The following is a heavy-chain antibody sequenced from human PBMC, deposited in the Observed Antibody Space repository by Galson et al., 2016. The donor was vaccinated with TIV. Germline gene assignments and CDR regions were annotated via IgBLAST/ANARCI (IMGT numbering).Heavy chain of an antibody. Sequence: SLRLSCAASGFTFSSHAMNWVRQAPGKGLEWVSVISGSGDSTKYADSVKGRFTISRDNSKNTVFLEMNSLTVEDTAVYYCAKGGSWYDYWGPGTLVTVSS. CDR3: AKGGSWYDY. CDR1: GFTFSSHA. J-gene: IGHJ4*02. V-gene: IGHV3-23*01. D-gene: IGHD6-13*01. CDR2: ISGSGDST.